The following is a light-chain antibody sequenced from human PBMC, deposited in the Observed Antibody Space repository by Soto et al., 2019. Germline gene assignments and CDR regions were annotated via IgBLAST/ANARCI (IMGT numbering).Light chain of an antibody. J-gene: IGKJ4*01. V-gene: IGKV1-13*02. CDR1: QGISSA. CDR2: DAS. Sequence: AIQLTQSPSSLSASVGDRVTITCRASQGISSALAWYQHKSGKPPKSLIYDASSLESGVPSRFSGTGSGTDFTLTISSLQTDDFATYYCQQFNSYPLSFGGGTKVEI. CDR3: QQFNSYPLS.